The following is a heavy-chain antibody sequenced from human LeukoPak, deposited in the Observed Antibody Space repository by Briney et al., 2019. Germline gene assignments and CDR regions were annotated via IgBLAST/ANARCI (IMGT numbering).Heavy chain of an antibody. J-gene: IGHJ2*01. CDR2: ITGSSTWT. CDR3: ARELVSLGTGYFDL. Sequence: GGSLRLSCEASGFTFGTYGMTWVRQAPGKGLEWVSGITGSSTWTYYADSVRGRFTISRDNSKSTLHLQMNNLTADDTAIYFCARELVSLGTGYFDLWGRGTLVTVSS. D-gene: IGHD7-27*01. V-gene: IGHV3-23*01. CDR1: GFTFGTYG.